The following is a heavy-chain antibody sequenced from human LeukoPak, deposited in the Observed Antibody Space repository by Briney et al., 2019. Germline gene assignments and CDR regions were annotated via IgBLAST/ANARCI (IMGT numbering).Heavy chain of an antibody. CDR2: IYTSGST. CDR3: ARRSYSSSWIDC. Sequence: SETLSLTCTVSGGSISSYYWSWIRQPPGKGLEWIGYIYTSGSTNYNPSLKSRVTISVDTSKDQFSLKLSSVTAADTAVYYCARRSYSSSWIDCWGQGTLVTVSS. CDR1: GGSISSYY. V-gene: IGHV4-4*09. D-gene: IGHD6-13*01. J-gene: IGHJ4*02.